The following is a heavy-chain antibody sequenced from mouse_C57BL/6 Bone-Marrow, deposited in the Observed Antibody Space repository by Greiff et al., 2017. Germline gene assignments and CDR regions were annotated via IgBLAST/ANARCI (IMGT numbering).Heavy chain of an antibody. Sequence: VRLMESGGDLVKPGGSLKLSCAASGFTFSSYGLSWVRQTPDKRLEWVATISSGGSYTYYPDSVKGRFTISRDNAKNTLYLQMSSLKSEDTAMYYCARMMVAWFAYWGQGTLVTVSA. CDR1: GFTFSSYG. CDR3: ARMMVAWFAY. D-gene: IGHD2-3*01. CDR2: ISSGGSYT. V-gene: IGHV5-6*02. J-gene: IGHJ3*01.